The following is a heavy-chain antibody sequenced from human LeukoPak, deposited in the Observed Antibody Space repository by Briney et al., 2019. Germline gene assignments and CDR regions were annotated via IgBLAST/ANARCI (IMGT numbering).Heavy chain of an antibody. CDR3: ARDSPLVVVVAAIDY. J-gene: IGHJ4*02. Sequence: ASVKVSCKASGYTFTSYGISWVRQAPGQGLERMGWISAYNGNTNYAQKLQGRVTMTTDTSTSTAYMELRSLRSDDTAVYYCARDSPLVVVVAAIDYWGQGTLVTVSS. V-gene: IGHV1-18*01. CDR1: GYTFTSYG. D-gene: IGHD2-15*01. CDR2: ISAYNGNT.